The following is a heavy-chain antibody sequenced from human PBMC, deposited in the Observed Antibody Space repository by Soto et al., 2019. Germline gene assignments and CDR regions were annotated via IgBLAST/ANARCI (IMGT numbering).Heavy chain of an antibody. V-gene: IGHV1-3*01. CDR2: INAGNGNT. J-gene: IGHJ4*01. CDR1: GYTFSTFG. CDR3: ARNLMDYDIVTGYYMAYYFDY. D-gene: IGHD3-9*01. Sequence: ASVKVSCKTSGYTFSTFGIHWVRQAPGQRLEWMGWINAGNGNTKYSQKFQGRVTITRDTSASTAYMELSSLRSEDTAVYYCARNLMDYDIVTGYYMAYYFDYWG.